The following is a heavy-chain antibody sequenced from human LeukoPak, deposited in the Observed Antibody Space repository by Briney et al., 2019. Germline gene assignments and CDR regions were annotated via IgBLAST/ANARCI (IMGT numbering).Heavy chain of an antibody. CDR2: INLNGGST. D-gene: IGHD1-26*01. J-gene: IGHJ4*02. Sequence: ASVKVSCKASGDTFSKYHMHWVRQAPGQGLEWMGLINLNGGSTISAQKFQGRVTMTWDTSKSTGYMDLSSLRSEDTAVYFRAIEYTGSSHFDYWGQGTPVTVSS. CDR1: GDTFSKYH. V-gene: IGHV1-46*01. CDR3: AIEYTGSSHFDY.